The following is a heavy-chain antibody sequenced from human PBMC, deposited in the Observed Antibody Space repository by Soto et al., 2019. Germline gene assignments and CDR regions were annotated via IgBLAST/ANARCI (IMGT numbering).Heavy chain of an antibody. Sequence: ASVKVSCKASGHTFTGCYMHWVRQAPGQGLEWMGWINPNSGGTNYAQKFQGRVTMTRDTSISTAYMELSRLRSDDTAVYYCARIFDDYYYGMDVWGQGTTVTVSS. D-gene: IGHD3-3*01. CDR1: GHTFTGCY. J-gene: IGHJ6*02. CDR3: ARIFDDYYYGMDV. CDR2: INPNSGGT. V-gene: IGHV1-2*02.